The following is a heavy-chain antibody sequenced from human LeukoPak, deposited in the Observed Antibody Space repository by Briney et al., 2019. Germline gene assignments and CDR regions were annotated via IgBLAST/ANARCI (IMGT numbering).Heavy chain of an antibody. D-gene: IGHD3-10*01. J-gene: IGHJ5*02. CDR2: INAYNGNT. CDR1: GYTFISYG. Sequence: ASVKVSCKASGYTFISYGISWVRQAPGQGLEWMGWINAYNGNTNYAQKFQDRFSMTTDTSTNTAYMELRSLRSDDTAIYYCARDGSGNWFDPWGQGTLVTVSS. V-gene: IGHV1-18*01. CDR3: ARDGSGNWFDP.